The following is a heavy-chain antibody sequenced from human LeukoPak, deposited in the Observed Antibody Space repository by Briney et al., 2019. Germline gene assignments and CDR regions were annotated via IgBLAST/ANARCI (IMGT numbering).Heavy chain of an antibody. J-gene: IGHJ4*02. D-gene: IGHD3-22*01. V-gene: IGHV4-39*07. CDR1: GGSISSSSYY. CDR3: ARVTGYMIEDYFDY. CDR2: LYYSGST. Sequence: PSETLSLTCTVSGGSISSSSYYWGWIRQPPGMGLEWIGSLYYSGSTNYNPSLKSRVTISVETSKNQFSLKLSSVTAADTAVYYCARVTGYMIEDYFDYWGQGTLVTVSS.